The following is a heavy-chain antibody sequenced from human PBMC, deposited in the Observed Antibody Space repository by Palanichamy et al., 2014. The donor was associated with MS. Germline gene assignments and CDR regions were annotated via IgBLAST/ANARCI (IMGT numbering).Heavy chain of an antibody. D-gene: IGHD4-11*01. V-gene: IGHV3-33*01. Sequence: MHWVRQAPGKGLEWVAVIWYDGSNKYYADSVKGRFTISRDNSKNTLYLQMNSLRAEDTAVYYCARGATDSNYFDYWGQGTLVTVSS. CDR2: IWYDGSNK. CDR3: ARGATDSNYFDY. J-gene: IGHJ4*02.